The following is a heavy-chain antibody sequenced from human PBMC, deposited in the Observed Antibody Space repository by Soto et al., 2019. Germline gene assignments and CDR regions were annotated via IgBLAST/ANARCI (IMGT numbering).Heavy chain of an antibody. D-gene: IGHD3-10*01. CDR2: MYKTGNT. Sequence: TSETLSLTCTVSGGSISTYYWSWIRQPPGKGLEWIGYMYKTGNTIYNPSLKSRVTISVDTSKNQFSLKLNSVTAADTAVYYCASGRSYYGSGSSSYYYGMDVWGQGTTVTVSS. V-gene: IGHV4-59*01. CDR1: GGSISTYY. CDR3: ASGRSYYGSGSSSYYYGMDV. J-gene: IGHJ6*02.